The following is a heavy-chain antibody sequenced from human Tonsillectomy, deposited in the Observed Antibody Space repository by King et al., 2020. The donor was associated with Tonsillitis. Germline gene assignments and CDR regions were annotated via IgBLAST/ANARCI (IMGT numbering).Heavy chain of an antibody. CDR2: INPNSDGT. V-gene: IGHV1-2*02. Sequence: QLVQSGAEVKKPGASVKVSCKASGYTFSGYYMHWVRQAPGQGLEWVGWINPNSDGTNYAQKFQGRVTMTRDTCISTAYMALSRLRSDDTAVYYCARNREDTAMREEDYWGQGTLVSVSS. CDR3: ARNREDTAMREEDY. CDR1: GYTFSGYY. J-gene: IGHJ4*02. D-gene: IGHD5-18*01.